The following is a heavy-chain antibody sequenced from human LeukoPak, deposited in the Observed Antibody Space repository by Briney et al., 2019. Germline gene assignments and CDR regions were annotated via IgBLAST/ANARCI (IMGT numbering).Heavy chain of an antibody. CDR3: ARQRPRKGIALDY. Sequence: GESLKISCKGSGYSFTSYWIGWVRQMPGKGLEWMGIIYPGDSDTRFSPSFQGQVTISADKSISTAYLQWSSLKASDTAMYYCARQRPRKGIALDYWGQGTLVTVSS. V-gene: IGHV5-51*01. CDR1: GYSFTSYW. D-gene: IGHD6-13*01. CDR2: IYPGDSDT. J-gene: IGHJ4*02.